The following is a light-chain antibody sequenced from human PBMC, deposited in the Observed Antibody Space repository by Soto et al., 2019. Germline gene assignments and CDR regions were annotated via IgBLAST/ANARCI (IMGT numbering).Light chain of an antibody. CDR3: SSYTFTSTLYV. CDR1: SSDVGGHNY. V-gene: IGLV2-14*01. Sequence: QSVLTQPAPVSGSPGQSITISCTGSSSDVGGHNYVSWYQQHPGKAPKLMIYEVTKRPSGVSNRFSGSKSGNTASLTISGPQAEDEADYYCSSYTFTSTLYVFGTGTKVTVL. CDR2: EVT. J-gene: IGLJ1*01.